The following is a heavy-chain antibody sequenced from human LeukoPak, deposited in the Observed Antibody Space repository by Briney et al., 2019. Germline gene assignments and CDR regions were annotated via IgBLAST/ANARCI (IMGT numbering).Heavy chain of an antibody. CDR1: GFTFSSYS. J-gene: IGHJ6*03. CDR2: ISSSSSYI. CDR3: ARFHSDYCYYMDV. V-gene: IGHV3-21*01. Sequence: GGSLRLSCAASGFTFSSYSMNWVRQAPGKGLEWVSSISSSSSYIYYADSVKGRFTISRDNAKNSLCLQMNSLRAEDTAVYYCARFHSDYCYYMDVWGKGTTVTVSS.